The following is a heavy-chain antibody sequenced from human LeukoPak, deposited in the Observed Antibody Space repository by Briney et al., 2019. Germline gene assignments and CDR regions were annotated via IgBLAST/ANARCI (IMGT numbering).Heavy chain of an antibody. CDR3: ARGQEWELLTGLGTFGPFDI. CDR1: GGSISSSNW. V-gene: IGHV4-4*02. J-gene: IGHJ3*02. CDR2: YYHSGST. Sequence: SGTLSLTCAVSGGSISSSNWLSWVRPRQGKGLEWIREYYHSGSTKYNPSLKSRVTISVDKSKNQFSLKMSSVTAADTAVYYCARGQEWELLTGLGTFGPFDIWGQGTMVTVSA. D-gene: IGHD1-26*01.